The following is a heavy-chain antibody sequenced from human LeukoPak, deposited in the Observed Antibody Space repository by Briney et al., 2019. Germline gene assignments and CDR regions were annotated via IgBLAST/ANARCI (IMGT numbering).Heavy chain of an antibody. CDR1: GFTFSSYW. J-gene: IGHJ4*02. CDR2: IKQDGSEQ. D-gene: IGHD1-26*01. CDR3: ARVRGSYSAFDY. Sequence: GGSLRLSCAASGFTFSSYWMSWVRQAPGKGLEWVANIKQDGSEQYYVDSVKGRFTISRDNAKDSLFLQMNSLRAEDTAVYYCARVRGSYSAFDYWGQGTLVTVSS. V-gene: IGHV3-7*01.